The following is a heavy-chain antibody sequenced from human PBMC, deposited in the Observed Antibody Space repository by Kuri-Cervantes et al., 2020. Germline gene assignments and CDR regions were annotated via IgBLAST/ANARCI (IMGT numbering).Heavy chain of an antibody. CDR1: GYTFTSYG. CDR2: ISAYNGNT. Sequence: ATVKVSCKASGYTFTSYGISWVRQAPGQGLEWMGWISAYNGNTNYAQKLQGRVTMTTDTPTSTAYMELRSLRAEDTAVYSCARDEGSGGHYKVLLYWGQGTLVTVSS. CDR3: ARDEGSGGHYKVLLY. V-gene: IGHV1-18*01. D-gene: IGHD3-10*01. J-gene: IGHJ4*02.